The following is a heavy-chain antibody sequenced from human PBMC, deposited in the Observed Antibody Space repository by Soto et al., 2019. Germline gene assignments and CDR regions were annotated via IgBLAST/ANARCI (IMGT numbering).Heavy chain of an antibody. J-gene: IGHJ4*02. Sequence: QITLKESGPTLVKPTQTLTLTCTFSGFSISTSGVGVGWIRQPPGKSLEWLGFIYWDEDKRYSPSLKSRLTITKDTSKSQVVLTMTNMDPVDTATYYCAHVFTSLAPFDSWGQGTLVTVSA. CDR3: AHVFTSLAPFDS. CDR2: IYWDEDK. V-gene: IGHV2-5*02. CDR1: GFSISTSGVG. D-gene: IGHD3-10*02.